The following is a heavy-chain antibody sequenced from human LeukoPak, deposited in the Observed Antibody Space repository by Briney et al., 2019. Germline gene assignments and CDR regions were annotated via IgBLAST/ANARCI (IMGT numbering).Heavy chain of an antibody. V-gene: IGHV4-34*01. CDR1: GGSFSGYY. D-gene: IGHD4-17*01. CDR2: IKHSGST. CDR3: ARHGLTTVTTKAFDI. Sequence: SETLSLTCAVYGGSFSGYYWSWIRQPPGKGLEWIGEIKHSGSTNYNPSLKSRVTISVDTSKNQFSLKLSSVTAADTAVYYCARHGLTTVTTKAFDIWGQGTMVTVSS. J-gene: IGHJ3*02.